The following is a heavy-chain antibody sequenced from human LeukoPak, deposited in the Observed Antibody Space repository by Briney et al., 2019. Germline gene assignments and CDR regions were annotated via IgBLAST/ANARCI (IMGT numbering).Heavy chain of an antibody. CDR3: AREVSEGFDF. J-gene: IGHJ4*02. Sequence: GGSLRLSCTASGFTFSGYSMNWIRQAPGKGLEWVSSFGTRSTSIYHAGSVKGRFAISRDNAKNSLYLQMNSLRAEDTALYYCAREVSEGFDFWGRGTLVTVSS. CDR2: FGTRSTSI. D-gene: IGHD3-22*01. CDR1: GFTFSGYS. V-gene: IGHV3-21*01.